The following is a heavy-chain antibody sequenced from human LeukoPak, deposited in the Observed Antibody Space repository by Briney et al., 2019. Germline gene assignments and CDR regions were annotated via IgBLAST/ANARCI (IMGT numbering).Heavy chain of an antibody. CDR2: ISGSGGST. Sequence: GGSLRLSCAASGFTFSSYAMSWVRQAPGKGLEWVSAISGSGGSTYYADSVKGRFTISRDNSKNTLYLQMNSLRAEDTAVYYCAKDPTRSYYYDSSGLWGQGTLVTVSS. CDR1: GFTFSSYA. J-gene: IGHJ4*02. V-gene: IGHV3-23*01. D-gene: IGHD3-22*01. CDR3: AKDPTRSYYYDSSGL.